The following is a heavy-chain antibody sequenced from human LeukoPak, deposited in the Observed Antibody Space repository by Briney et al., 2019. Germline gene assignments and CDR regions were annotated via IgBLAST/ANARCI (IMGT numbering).Heavy chain of an antibody. D-gene: IGHD2-15*01. V-gene: IGHV3-9*01. CDR3: AKDMGVVVAARGDAFDI. Sequence: GGSLRLSCAASGFTFDDYGMSWVRQAPGKGLEWVSGISWNSGSIGYADSVKGRFTISRDNAKNSLYLQMNSLRAEDTALYYCAKDMGVVVAARGDAFDIWGQGTMVTVSS. CDR2: ISWNSGSI. J-gene: IGHJ3*02. CDR1: GFTFDDYG.